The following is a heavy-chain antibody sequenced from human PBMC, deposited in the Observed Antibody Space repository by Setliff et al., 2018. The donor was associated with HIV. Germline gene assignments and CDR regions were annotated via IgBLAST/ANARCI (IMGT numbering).Heavy chain of an antibody. CDR1: GGSFSGYY. Sequence: PSETLSLTCAVYGGSFSGYYWNWIRQPPGKGLEWIGTIYYHGSTYYNPSLKSRVTISIDTSKNQFSLQLTSVTAADTAVYYCVNPSGAMGDFDSWGQGTLVTVSS. CDR3: VNPSGAMGDFDS. CDR2: IYYHGST. J-gene: IGHJ4*02. V-gene: IGHV4-34*01. D-gene: IGHD3-16*01.